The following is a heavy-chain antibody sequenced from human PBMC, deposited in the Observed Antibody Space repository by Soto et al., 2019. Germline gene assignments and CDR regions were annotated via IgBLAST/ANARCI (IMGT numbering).Heavy chain of an antibody. CDR2: ISGYNGDT. CDR1: GYTFTRYG. V-gene: IGHV1-18*01. Sequence: ASVKVSCKASGYTFTRYGISWVRQAPGQGLEWMGWISGYNGDTNYAQKFQDRVSMTIDTSMGTAYMELRSLTSDDTAIYYCAKNGQPPYYYYGLDVWGQGTKVTVSS. J-gene: IGHJ6*02. CDR3: AKNGQPPYYYYGLDV. D-gene: IGHD2-8*01.